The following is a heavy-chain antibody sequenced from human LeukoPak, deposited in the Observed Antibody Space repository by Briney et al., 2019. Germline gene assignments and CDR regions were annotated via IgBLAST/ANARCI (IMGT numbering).Heavy chain of an antibody. D-gene: IGHD1-20*01. CDR3: ARYKWKDAFDI. Sequence: ASVKVSCKASGYTFSSYGISWVRQAPGQGLEWMGWISTYNGNTDYAQKLQGRVTMTTDTSTSTAYMELRSLRSDDTAVYYCARYKWKDAFDIWGQGTMVTVSS. CDR1: GYTFSSYG. V-gene: IGHV1-18*01. J-gene: IGHJ3*02. CDR2: ISTYNGNT.